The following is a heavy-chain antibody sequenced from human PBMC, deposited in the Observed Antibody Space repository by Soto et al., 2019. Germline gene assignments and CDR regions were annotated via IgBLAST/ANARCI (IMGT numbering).Heavy chain of an antibody. CDR3: AKVPRHSGSYSYLDY. D-gene: IGHD1-26*01. CDR2: ISGSGGST. J-gene: IGHJ4*02. Sequence: GGSLRLSCAASGFTFSSYAMSWVRQAPGKGLEWVSAISGSGGSTYYADSVKGRFTISRDNSKNTLYLQMNSLRAEDTAVYYCAKVPRHSGSYSYLDYWGQGTLVTVSS. CDR1: GFTFSSYA. V-gene: IGHV3-23*01.